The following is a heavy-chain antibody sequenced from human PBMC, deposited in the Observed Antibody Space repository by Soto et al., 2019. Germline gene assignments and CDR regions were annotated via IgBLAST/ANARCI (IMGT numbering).Heavy chain of an antibody. J-gene: IGHJ4*02. CDR2: IYYSRST. CDR1: GDSISSGDYY. V-gene: IGHV4-30-4*01. D-gene: IGHD5-18*01. CDR3: ARAPMGYSYGFDY. Sequence: QVQLQESGPGLVKPSQTLSLTCTVSGDSISSGDYYWSWIRQPPGKGLEWIGYIYYSRSTYYKPSLKSRISISSYTSQNQFSLMLYSVTAADTAVYYCARAPMGYSYGFDYWGQGTLVTVSS.